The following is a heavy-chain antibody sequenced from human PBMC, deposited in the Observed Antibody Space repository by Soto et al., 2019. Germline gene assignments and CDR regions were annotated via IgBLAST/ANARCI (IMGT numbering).Heavy chain of an antibody. CDR3: AREAYYDFWSGPYYGMDV. J-gene: IGHJ6*02. Sequence: QVQLVESGGGVVQPGRSLRLSCAASGFTFSSYAMHWVRQAPGKGLEWVAVISYDGSNKYYADSVKGRFTISRDNSKNPLYLQTNSLRAEDTAVYYGAREAYYDFWSGPYYGMDVWGQGTTVTVSS. CDR1: GFTFSSYA. D-gene: IGHD3-3*01. V-gene: IGHV3-30-3*01. CDR2: ISYDGSNK.